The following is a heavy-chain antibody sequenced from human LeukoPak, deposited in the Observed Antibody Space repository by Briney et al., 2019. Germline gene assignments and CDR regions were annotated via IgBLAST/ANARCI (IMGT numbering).Heavy chain of an antibody. CDR2: TYYRSKWYN. Sequence: SQTLSLTCAISGDSVSSNSAAWNWIRQSPSRGLEWLGRTYYRSKWYNDYVVSVKSRITINPDTSKNQFSLKLSSVTAADTAVYYCARDQIPLTGYWEALYYGMDVWGQGTTVTVSS. J-gene: IGHJ6*02. D-gene: IGHD3-9*01. CDR3: ARDQIPLTGYWEALYYGMDV. CDR1: GDSVSSNSAA. V-gene: IGHV6-1*01.